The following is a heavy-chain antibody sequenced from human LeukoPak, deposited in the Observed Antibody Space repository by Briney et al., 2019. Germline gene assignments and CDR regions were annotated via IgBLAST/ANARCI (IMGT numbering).Heavy chain of an antibody. Sequence: GGSLRLSCAASGFTFSNAWMSWVRQAPGKGLEWVGRIKSKTDGGTTDYAAPVKGRFTISRDDSKNTLYLQMNSLKTEDTAVYLSTADRSSTGGTGQIGSASNWFDPWGQGTLVTVSS. J-gene: IGHJ5*02. CDR1: GFTFSNAW. V-gene: IGHV3-15*01. CDR2: IKSKTDGGTT. CDR3: TADRSSTGGTGQIGSASNWFDP. D-gene: IGHD1-1*01.